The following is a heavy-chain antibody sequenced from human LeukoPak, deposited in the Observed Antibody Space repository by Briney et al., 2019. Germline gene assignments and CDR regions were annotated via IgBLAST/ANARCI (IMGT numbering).Heavy chain of an antibody. J-gene: IGHJ4*02. CDR3: AKDEWDCSGGSCYSAY. CDR1: GFTLSSYA. D-gene: IGHD2-15*01. CDR2: ISGSGGST. V-gene: IGHV3-23*01. Sequence: TGGSLRLSCAASGFTLSSYAMSSVRQAPGKGLEWVSAISGSGGSTYYADSVKGRFTISRDNSKNTLYLQMNSLRAEDTAVYYCAKDEWDCSGGSCYSAYWGQGTLVTVSS.